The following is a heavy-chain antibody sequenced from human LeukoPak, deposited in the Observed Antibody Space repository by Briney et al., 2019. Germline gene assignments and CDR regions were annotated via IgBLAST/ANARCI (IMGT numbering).Heavy chain of an antibody. Sequence: SGGSLRLSCAASGFTFSNYWMSWVREAPGKGLEGVANIKQDGSEEYYVDSVKGRFTIYRDNDKKSLYVQMTSLRAEDTAVYYCARGESWAFDYWGQGTLVTVSS. V-gene: IGHV3-7*05. CDR3: ARGESWAFDY. CDR1: GFTFSNYW. J-gene: IGHJ4*02. CDR2: IKQDGSEE. D-gene: IGHD1-26*01.